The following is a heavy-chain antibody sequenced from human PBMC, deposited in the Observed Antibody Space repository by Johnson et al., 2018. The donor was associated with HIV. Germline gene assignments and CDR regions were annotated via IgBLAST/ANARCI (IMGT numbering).Heavy chain of an antibody. Sequence: QVQLVESGGGVVRPGGSLRLSCAASGFTFRDYYMNWMRQAPGKGLEWVSHISSSGSTIYYADSVKGRFTISRDKAQNSLDLQMHSLSAEAQDDSSEGQEIAVYANEQPESRGHGRLLLCERIRRYYESSGYPLGAFDIWGQGTMVTVSS. CDR3: GQEIAVYANEQPESRGHGRLLLCERIRRYYESSGYPLGAFDI. D-gene: IGHD3-22*01. V-gene: IGHV3-11*01. CDR2: ISSSGSTI. CDR1: GFTFRDYY. J-gene: IGHJ3*02.